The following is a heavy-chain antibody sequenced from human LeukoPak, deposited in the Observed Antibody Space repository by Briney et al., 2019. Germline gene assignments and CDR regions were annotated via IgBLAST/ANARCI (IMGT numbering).Heavy chain of an antibody. Sequence: GGSLRLSCAASGFTFSSYGMHWVRQAPGKGLEWVTFIRYDGSNTYYSESVKGRFTISRDNSKNTLSLQMNSLRPEDTALYYCAKDSFSRDYYAPDYWGQGTLVTVSS. J-gene: IGHJ4*02. D-gene: IGHD6-25*01. CDR2: IRYDGSNT. CDR3: AKDSFSRDYYAPDY. CDR1: GFTFSSYG. V-gene: IGHV3-30*02.